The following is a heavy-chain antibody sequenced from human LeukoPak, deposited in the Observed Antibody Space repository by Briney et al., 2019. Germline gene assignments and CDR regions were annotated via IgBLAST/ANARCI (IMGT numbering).Heavy chain of an antibody. CDR1: GYTFTGYY. J-gene: IGHJ6*03. Sequence: ASVKVSCKASGYTFTGYYMHWVRQAPGQGLEWMGIINPSGGSTSYAQKFQGRVTMTRDMSTSTVYMELSSLRSEDTAVYYCARDFLGIAAAGTSYYYYYYMDVWGKGTTVTVSS. CDR2: INPSGGST. D-gene: IGHD6-13*01. CDR3: ARDFLGIAAAGTSYYYYYYMDV. V-gene: IGHV1-46*01.